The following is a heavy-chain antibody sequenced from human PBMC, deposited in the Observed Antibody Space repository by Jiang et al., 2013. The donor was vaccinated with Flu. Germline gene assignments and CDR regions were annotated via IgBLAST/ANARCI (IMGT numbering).Heavy chain of an antibody. CDR2: IKQDGSEK. V-gene: IGHV3-7*03. CDR3: AREAHSFIEYYYYMDV. D-gene: IGHD2-15*01. Sequence: EWVANIKQDGSEKYYVDSVKGRFTISRDNAKNSLYLQMNSLRAEDTAVYYCAREAHSFIEYYYYMDVWGKGTTVTVSS. J-gene: IGHJ6*03.